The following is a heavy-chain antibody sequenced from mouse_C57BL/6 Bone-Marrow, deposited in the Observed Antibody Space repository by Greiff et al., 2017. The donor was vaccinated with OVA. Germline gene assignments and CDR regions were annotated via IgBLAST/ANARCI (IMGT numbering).Heavy chain of an antibody. J-gene: IGHJ2*01. CDR3: ARYDGYYGY. V-gene: IGHV1-12*01. CDR1: GYTFTSYN. Sequence: SGAELVRPGASVKMSCKASGYTFTSYNMPWVKQTPRQGLEWIGAIYPGNGDTSYNQKFKGKATLTVDKSSSTAYMQLSSLTSEDYAVYFCARYDGYYGYWGQGTTLTVSS. D-gene: IGHD2-3*01. CDR2: IYPGNGDT.